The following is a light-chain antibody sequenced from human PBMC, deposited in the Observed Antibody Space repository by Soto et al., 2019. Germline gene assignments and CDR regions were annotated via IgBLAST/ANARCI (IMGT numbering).Light chain of an antibody. CDR3: QQYQNWPLIT. CDR2: GAS. J-gene: IGKJ5*01. Sequence: EVMMTQSPATLSVSPGERATLSCRASQSVSSNLAWYHQKPGQAPRLLIYGASTRATGIPDRFSGSGSGTEFTLTISSLQSEDFADYYCQQYQNWPLITFGQGTRLEIK. CDR1: QSVSSN. V-gene: IGKV3-15*01.